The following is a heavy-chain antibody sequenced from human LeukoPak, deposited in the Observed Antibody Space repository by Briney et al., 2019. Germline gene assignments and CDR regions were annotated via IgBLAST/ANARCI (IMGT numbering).Heavy chain of an antibody. D-gene: IGHD2-2*01. J-gene: IGHJ4*02. CDR3: ARDLGSTFDY. V-gene: IGHV3-23*01. CDR1: GFTFSNYA. CDR2: ISASGGTT. Sequence: GGSLRLSCAASGFTFSNYAMTWVRQAPGKGLEWVSGISASGGTTYYADSVRGRFTISRDNSKNTLYLQMNSLRAEDTAVYYCARDLGSTFDYWGQGTLVTVSS.